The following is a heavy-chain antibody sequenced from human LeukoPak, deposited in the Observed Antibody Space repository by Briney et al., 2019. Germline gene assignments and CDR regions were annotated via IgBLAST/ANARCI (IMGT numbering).Heavy chain of an antibody. Sequence: WXXXXNPSGGSTSYAQKFQGRVTMTRDTSTSTVYMELSSLRSEDTAVYYCARGGGYSSSKYYFDYWGQGTLVTVSS. V-gene: IGHV1-46*01. D-gene: IGHD6-13*01. J-gene: IGHJ4*02. CDR3: ARGGGYSSSKYYFDY. CDR2: XNPSGGST.